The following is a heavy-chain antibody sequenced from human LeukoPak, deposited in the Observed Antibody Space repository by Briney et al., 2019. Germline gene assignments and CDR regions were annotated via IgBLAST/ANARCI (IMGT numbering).Heavy chain of an antibody. CDR2: INPSGGST. CDR3: ARAIAAGGYYLDY. J-gene: IGHJ4*02. V-gene: IGHV1-46*01. CDR1: GYTFSSYY. Sequence: GASVKVSCKAFGYTFSSYYMHWVRRAPGQGLEWMGTINPSGGSTRFAQKFQGRISMTRDMSTTTVFMELTSLTSDDTAEYYCARAIAAGGYYLDYWGQGTLVTVSS. D-gene: IGHD2-15*01.